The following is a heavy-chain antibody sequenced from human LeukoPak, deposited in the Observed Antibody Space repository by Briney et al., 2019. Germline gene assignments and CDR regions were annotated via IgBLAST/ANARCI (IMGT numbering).Heavy chain of an antibody. Sequence: EASVTVSCTASGGTFSSYAISWVRQAPGQGLEWMGRIIPILGIANYAQKFQGRVTITADKSTSTAYMELSSLRSEDTAVYYCARVVDIVATMSRAHYYYYYGMDVWGQGTTVTVSS. V-gene: IGHV1-69*04. J-gene: IGHJ6*02. CDR1: GGTFSSYA. CDR2: IIPILGIA. CDR3: ARVVDIVATMSRAHYYYYYGMDV. D-gene: IGHD5-12*01.